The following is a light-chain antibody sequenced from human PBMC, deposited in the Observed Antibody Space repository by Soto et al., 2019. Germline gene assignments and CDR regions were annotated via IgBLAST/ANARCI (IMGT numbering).Light chain of an antibody. J-gene: IGKJ5*01. CDR1: QSVSSN. Sequence: EMVMTQSPATLSVSPGERATLSSRASQSVSSNLAWYQQKPGQAPRLLMYATSTRATGIPDRFSGSGSGTEFRLTISSLQSEDFAVYHCQQYDNKPPITFGQGTRLEI. V-gene: IGKV3-15*01. CDR2: ATS. CDR3: QQYDNKPPIT.